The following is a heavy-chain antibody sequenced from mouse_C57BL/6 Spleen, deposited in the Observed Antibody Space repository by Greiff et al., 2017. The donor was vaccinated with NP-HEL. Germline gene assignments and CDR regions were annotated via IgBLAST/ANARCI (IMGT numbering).Heavy chain of an antibody. D-gene: IGHD1-1*01. V-gene: IGHV3-6*01. CDR3: ATYYGSSSAEFAY. CDR2: ISYDGSN. CDR1: GYSITSGYY. J-gene: IGHJ3*01. Sequence: EVQLQESGPGLVKPSQSLSLTCSVTGYSITSGYYWYWIRQFPGNKLEWMGYISYDGSNNYNPSLKNRISITRDTSKNQFFLKLNSVTTEDTAAYYCATYYGSSSAEFAYWGQGTLVTVSA.